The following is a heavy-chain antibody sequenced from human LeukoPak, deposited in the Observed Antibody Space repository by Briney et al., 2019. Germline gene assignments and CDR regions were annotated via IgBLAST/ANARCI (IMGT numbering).Heavy chain of an antibody. CDR3: ARSYYYDSSGYAHFDY. Sequence: ASVKVSCKASGGTFSSYAISWVRQAPGQGLGWMGGIIPIFGTANYAQKFQGRVTITTDESTSTAYMELSSLRSEDTAVYYCARSYYYDSSGYAHFDYWGQGTLVTVSS. D-gene: IGHD3-22*01. J-gene: IGHJ4*02. CDR1: GGTFSSYA. CDR2: IIPIFGTA. V-gene: IGHV1-69*05.